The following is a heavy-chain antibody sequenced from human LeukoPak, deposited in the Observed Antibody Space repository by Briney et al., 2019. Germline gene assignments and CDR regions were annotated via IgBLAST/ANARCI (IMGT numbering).Heavy chain of an antibody. CDR3: AKDSHWILFDD. CDR1: GFTFSSYA. Sequence: GGSLRLSCAASGFTFSSYAMHWVRQAPGKGLEWVAVISYDGSNKYYVDSVKGRFTISRDNSKNTLYLQTNSLRDEDTAVYYCAKDSHWILFDDWGQGTLVTVSS. J-gene: IGHJ4*02. CDR2: ISYDGSNK. V-gene: IGHV3-30*04. D-gene: IGHD2-2*03.